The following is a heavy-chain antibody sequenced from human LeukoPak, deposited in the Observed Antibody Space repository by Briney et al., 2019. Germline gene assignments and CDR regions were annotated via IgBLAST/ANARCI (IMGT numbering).Heavy chain of an antibody. CDR3: ARLLAAPYYINF. D-gene: IGHD6-25*01. CDR1: GYKFTTYW. Sequence: GESLKISCKGSGYKFTTYWIAWMRQLPGQGLEWLGIIHPRDSDTRYSPSFEGQVSISVDTSIDTAYLQWSSVKASDTAMYYCARLLAAPYYINFWGQGTLVTVSS. CDR2: IHPRDSDT. V-gene: IGHV5-51*01. J-gene: IGHJ4*02.